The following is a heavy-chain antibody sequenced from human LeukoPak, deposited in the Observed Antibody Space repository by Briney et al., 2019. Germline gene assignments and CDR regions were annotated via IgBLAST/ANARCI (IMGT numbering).Heavy chain of an antibody. D-gene: IGHD3-22*01. CDR2: IYASGST. V-gene: IGHV4-61*02. Sequence: SETLSLTCTVSGGSVSSGSYYWSWIRQPAGKGLEWIGRIYASGSTNYNPSLKSRVTISLDTSKNQFSLKLSSVTAADTAVYYCARTLGYYDSSGYSDFVYWGQGTMVTVSS. J-gene: IGHJ4*02. CDR1: GGSVSSGSYY. CDR3: ARTLGYYDSSGYSDFVY.